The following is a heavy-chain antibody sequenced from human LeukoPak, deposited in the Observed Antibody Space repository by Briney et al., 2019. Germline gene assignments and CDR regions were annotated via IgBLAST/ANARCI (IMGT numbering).Heavy chain of an antibody. V-gene: IGHV3-30*04. CDR2: ISYDGRDK. CDR3: AKGSYDFDY. Sequence: GGGLRLSCAASGFTFNSNVMDWVRQAPGKGLEWVAVISYDGRDKYYTDSVKGRFPVSRDNTKNTLYLQMNSLRAEDTALYYCAKGSYDFDYWGQGTLVTVSS. J-gene: IGHJ4*02. CDR1: GFTFNSNV. D-gene: IGHD4-17*01.